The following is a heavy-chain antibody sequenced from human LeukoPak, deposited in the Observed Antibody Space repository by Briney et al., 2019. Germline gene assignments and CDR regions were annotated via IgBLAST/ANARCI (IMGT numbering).Heavy chain of an antibody. Sequence: GGSLRLSCAASGFTFSTFAMIWVRQPPGKGLEWVSSIFPSGGEIHYADSVGGRFTISRDNSKSTLSLQMNSLRAEDTAIYYCATYRQVLLPFESWGQGALVTVSS. J-gene: IGHJ4*02. V-gene: IGHV3-23*01. CDR2: IFPSGGEI. CDR1: GFTFSTFA. CDR3: ATYRQVLLPFES. D-gene: IGHD2-8*02.